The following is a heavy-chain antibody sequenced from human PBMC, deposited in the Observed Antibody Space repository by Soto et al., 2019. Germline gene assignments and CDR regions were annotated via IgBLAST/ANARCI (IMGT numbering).Heavy chain of an antibody. CDR1: GYTFTGYY. CDR2: INPNSGGT. CDR3: ARDLGYSYGYVYGMDL. D-gene: IGHD5-18*01. Sequence: QVQLVQSGAEVKKPGASVKVSCKASGYTFTGYYMHWVRQAPGQGLEWMGWINPNSGGTNYAQKFQGSVTMTRDTSISTAYMEVSRLRSDDTAVYYCARDLGYSYGYVYGMDLWGQGTTVTVSS. V-gene: IGHV1-2*02. J-gene: IGHJ6*02.